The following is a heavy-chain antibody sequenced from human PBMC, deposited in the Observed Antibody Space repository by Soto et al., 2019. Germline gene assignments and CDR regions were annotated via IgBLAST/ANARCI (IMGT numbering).Heavy chain of an antibody. CDR1: GDSVSSTSAA. CDR3: ARGSYYSGWV. J-gene: IGHJ4*02. D-gene: IGHD6-19*01. Sequence: SQTLSLTCAISGDSVSSTSAAWSWIRQSPSRGLEWLGRTYYRSKWYSDYAVSVKSRITINPDTSKNQFSLQLNAVTPEDTAVYYCARGSYYSGWVWGQGTLVTVSS. V-gene: IGHV6-1*01. CDR2: TYYRSKWYS.